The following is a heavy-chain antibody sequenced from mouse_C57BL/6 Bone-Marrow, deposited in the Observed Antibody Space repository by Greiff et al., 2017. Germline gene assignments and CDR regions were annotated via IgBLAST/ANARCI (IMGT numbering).Heavy chain of an antibody. CDR1: GFTFKDYY. V-gene: IGHV14-4*01. D-gene: IGHD2-3*01. Sequence: EVQLQQSGAELVRPGASVKLSCTASGFTFKDYYIHWVKQRPEQGLEWIGWIDPEIGDTEYASKFQGKATITSDTSSNTAYLQLSSLTSEDTAVYYCSSFDGNYFDFWGQGTPLTVAS. CDR2: IDPEIGDT. J-gene: IGHJ2*01. CDR3: SSFDGNYFDF.